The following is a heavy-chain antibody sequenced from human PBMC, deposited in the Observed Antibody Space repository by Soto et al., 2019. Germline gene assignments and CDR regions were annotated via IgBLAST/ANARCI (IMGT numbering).Heavy chain of an antibody. CDR3: TRDRVEAVNFPFDN. Sequence: PGGSLRLSCAVSGFAFSNYYMNWVRQAPGKGLEWVSCISSSSDYIYTADSVKGRFTISRDNAKNSVYLQMNSLRVEDTAVYFCTRDRVEAVNFPFDNWGQGTGVTVSP. CDR2: ISSSSDYI. CDR1: GFAFSNYY. J-gene: IGHJ4*02. D-gene: IGHD6-13*01. V-gene: IGHV3-21*01.